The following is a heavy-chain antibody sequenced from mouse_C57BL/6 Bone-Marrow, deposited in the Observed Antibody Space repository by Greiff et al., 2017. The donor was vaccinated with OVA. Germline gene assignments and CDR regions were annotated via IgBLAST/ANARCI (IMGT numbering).Heavy chain of an antibody. D-gene: IGHD2-3*01. CDR3: ASFYDGYPAWFAY. V-gene: IGHV3-8*01. Sequence: DVQLQESGPGLAKPSQTLSLTCSVTGYSITSDYWNWIRKFPGNKLEYMGYISYSGSTYYNPSLKSRISITRDTSKNQYYLQLNSVTTEDTATYYCASFYDGYPAWFAYWGQGTLVTVSA. J-gene: IGHJ3*01. CDR1: GYSITSDY. CDR2: ISYSGST.